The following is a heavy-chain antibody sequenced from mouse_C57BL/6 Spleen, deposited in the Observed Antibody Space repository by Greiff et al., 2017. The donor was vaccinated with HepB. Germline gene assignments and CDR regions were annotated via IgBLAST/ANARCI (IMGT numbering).Heavy chain of an antibody. Sequence: LQESGAELVKPGASVKLSCKASGYTFTSYWMHWVKQRPGQGLEWIGMIHPNSGSTNYNEKFKSKATLTVDKSSSTAYMQLSSLTSEDSAVYYCARGDYYGYYAMDYWGQGTSVTVSS. V-gene: IGHV1-64*01. CDR2: IHPNSGST. J-gene: IGHJ4*01. D-gene: IGHD1-1*01. CDR3: ARGDYYGYYAMDY. CDR1: GYTFTSYW.